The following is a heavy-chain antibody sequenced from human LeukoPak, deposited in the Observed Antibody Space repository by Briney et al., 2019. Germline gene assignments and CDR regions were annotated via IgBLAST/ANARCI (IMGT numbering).Heavy chain of an antibody. V-gene: IGHV1-69*01. D-gene: IGHD3-10*01. Sequence: SVRVSCKASGGTFSRYAISWVRQVPGQGIEWVGGFIPIYRTANYAQKFQGRITITADESTSTAYMELSSLRSEDTAVYYCARVAMVRGVTPSYWHFDLWGRGTRVTVSS. J-gene: IGHJ2*01. CDR2: FIPIYRTA. CDR3: ARVAMVRGVTPSYWHFDL. CDR1: GGTFSRYA.